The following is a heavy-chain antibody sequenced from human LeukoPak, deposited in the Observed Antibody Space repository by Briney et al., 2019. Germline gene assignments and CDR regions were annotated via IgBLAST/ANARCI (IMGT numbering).Heavy chain of an antibody. CDR1: GFTFSSYW. CDR2: IKQDGSEK. V-gene: IGHV3-7*01. Sequence: GGSLRLSCAASGFTFSSYWMSWVRQAPGMGLEWVANIKQDGSEKYYVDSVKGRFTISRDNAKNSLYLQMNSLRAEDTAVYYCASLGGYSHPGDYWGQGTLVTVSS. D-gene: IGHD5-18*01. CDR3: ASLGGYSHPGDY. J-gene: IGHJ4*02.